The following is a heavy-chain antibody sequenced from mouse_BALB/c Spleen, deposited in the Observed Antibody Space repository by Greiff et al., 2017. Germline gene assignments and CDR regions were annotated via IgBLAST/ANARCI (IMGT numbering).Heavy chain of an antibody. CDR2: INPSSGYT. V-gene: IGHV1-4*02. CDR1: GYTFTSYT. CDR3: ARYYRYEGWFAY. Sequence: QVQLQQSAAELARPGASVKMSCKASGYTFTSYTMHWVKQRPGQGLEWIGYINPSSGYTEYNQKFKDKTTLTADKSSSTAYMQLSSLTSEDSAVYYCARYYRYEGWFAYWGQGTLVTVSA. J-gene: IGHJ3*01. D-gene: IGHD2-14*01.